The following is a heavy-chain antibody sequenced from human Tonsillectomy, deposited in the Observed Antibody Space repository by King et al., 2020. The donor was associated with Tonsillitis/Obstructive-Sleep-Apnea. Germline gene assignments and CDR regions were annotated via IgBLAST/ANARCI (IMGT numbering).Heavy chain of an antibody. D-gene: IGHD1-7*01. V-gene: IGHV4-34*01. CDR3: ARITGTTVDY. J-gene: IGHJ4*02. CDR2: IDHSGST. Sequence: VQLQQWGAGLLKPSETLSLTCAVYGGSFSGYYWSWIRQPPGKGLEGFGEIDHSGSTNYNPSLKSRVTISVDTSKNQFSLKLSSVTAADTAMYYCARITGTTVDYWGQGTLVTVSS. CDR1: GGSFSGYY.